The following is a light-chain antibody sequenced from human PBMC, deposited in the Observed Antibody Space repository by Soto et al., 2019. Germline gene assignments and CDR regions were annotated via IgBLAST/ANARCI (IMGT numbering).Light chain of an antibody. J-gene: IGLJ2*01. CDR2: EVT. Sequence: QSALAQPASVSASPGQSITISCTGTGSDIGRYNYVSWYQHHPGKAPKLVIYEVTHRPSGVSNRFSGSKSGNTASLTISGLQPEDEADYYCGTWDSSLSAVVFGGGTKLTVL. V-gene: IGLV2-14*01. CDR3: GTWDSSLSAVV. CDR1: GSDIGRYNY.